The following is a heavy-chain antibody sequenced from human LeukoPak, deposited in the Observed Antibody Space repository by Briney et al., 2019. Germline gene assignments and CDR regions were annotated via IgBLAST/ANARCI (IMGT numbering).Heavy chain of an antibody. CDR3: ARGSSSHYYYYYGMDV. Sequence: SKTLSLTCTVSGGSISSGGYYWSWIRQHPGKGLEWIGYIYYSGSTYYNPSLKSRVTISVDTSKNQFSLKLSSVTAADTAVYYCARGSSSHYYYYYGMDVWGQGTTVTVSS. CDR2: IYYSGST. D-gene: IGHD6-13*01. CDR1: GGSISSGGYY. V-gene: IGHV4-31*03. J-gene: IGHJ6*02.